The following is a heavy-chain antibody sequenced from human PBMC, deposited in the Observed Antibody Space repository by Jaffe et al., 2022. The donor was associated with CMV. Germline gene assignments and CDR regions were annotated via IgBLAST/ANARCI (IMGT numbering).Heavy chain of an antibody. D-gene: IGHD2-2*01. CDR2: IWYDGSNK. CDR3: ARDLSIVVVPAAPTYYMDV. V-gene: IGHV3-33*08. Sequence: QVQLVESGGGVVQPGRSLRLSCAASGFTFSSYGMHWVRQAPGKGLEWVAVIWYDGSNKYYADSVKGRFTISRDNSKNTLYLQMNSLRAEDTAVYYCARDLSIVVVPAAPTYYMDVWGKGTTVTVSS. CDR1: GFTFSSYG. J-gene: IGHJ6*03.